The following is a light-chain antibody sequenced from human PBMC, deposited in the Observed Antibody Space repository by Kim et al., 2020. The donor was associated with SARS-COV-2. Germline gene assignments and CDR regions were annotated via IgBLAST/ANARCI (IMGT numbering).Light chain of an antibody. Sequence: DIQMTQSPSSLSASVGDRVTITCRASQRIGSYLNWYQQKPGKVPKLLIYGASSLQGGVPSRFSGSGSGTDFTLTISSLQTEDFATYYCQQSSSVPLTFGGGTKVDIK. CDR1: QRIGSY. CDR3: QQSSSVPLT. V-gene: IGKV1-39*01. CDR2: GAS. J-gene: IGKJ4*01.